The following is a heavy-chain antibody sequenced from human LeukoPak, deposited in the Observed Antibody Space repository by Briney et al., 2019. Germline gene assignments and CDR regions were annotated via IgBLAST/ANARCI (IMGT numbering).Heavy chain of an antibody. Sequence: PGGSLRLPCAASGFTFSSYSMNWVRQAPGKGLEWVSSISSSSSYIYYADSVKGRFTISRDNAKNSLYLQMNSLRAGDTAVYYCARRMTAVAGTDAFDIWGQGTMVTVSS. D-gene: IGHD6-19*01. CDR3: ARRMTAVAGTDAFDI. J-gene: IGHJ3*02. CDR1: GFTFSSYS. CDR2: ISSSSSYI. V-gene: IGHV3-21*01.